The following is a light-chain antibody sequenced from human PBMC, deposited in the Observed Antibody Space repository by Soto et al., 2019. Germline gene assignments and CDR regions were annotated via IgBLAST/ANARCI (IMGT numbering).Light chain of an antibody. CDR1: SSDVGGYEY. V-gene: IGLV2-8*01. CDR2: EVI. J-gene: IGLJ2*01. CDR3: SSFSSRNTLV. Sequence: QSVLTQPPSASGSPGQSVTISCTGSSSDVGGYEYVSWYQQHPGKAPKLIIYEVIKRPSGVPDRFSGSKSGNTASLTISSLLPEDEADYFCSSFSSRNTLVFGGGTKVTVL.